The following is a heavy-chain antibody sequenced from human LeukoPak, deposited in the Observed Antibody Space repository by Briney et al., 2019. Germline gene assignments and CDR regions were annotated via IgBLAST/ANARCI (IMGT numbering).Heavy chain of an antibody. CDR2: IIPILGIA. CDR3: ARGHYEFWSGSHFDY. Sequence: SVKVSCKASGGTFSSYTISWVRQAPGQGLEWMGRIIPILGIANYAQKFQGRVTITADKSTSTAYMELSSLRCGDTAVYYCARGHYEFWSGSHFDYWGEGTLVTASS. J-gene: IGHJ4*02. D-gene: IGHD3-3*01. V-gene: IGHV1-69*02. CDR1: GGTFSSYT.